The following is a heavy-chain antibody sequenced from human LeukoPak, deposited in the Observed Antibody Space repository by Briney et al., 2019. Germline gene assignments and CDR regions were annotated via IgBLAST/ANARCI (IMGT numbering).Heavy chain of an antibody. D-gene: IGHD1-26*01. CDR3: ARDPLVGAIISYYYGMDV. V-gene: IGHV1-69*13. CDR2: IIPIFGTA. CDR1: GGTFSSYA. Sequence: SVKVSCKASGGTFSSYAISWVRQAPGQGLEWMGGIIPIFGTANYAQKFQGRVTITADESTSTAYMELSSLRSEDTAVYYCARDPLVGAIISYYYGMDVWGQGTTVTVSS. J-gene: IGHJ6*02.